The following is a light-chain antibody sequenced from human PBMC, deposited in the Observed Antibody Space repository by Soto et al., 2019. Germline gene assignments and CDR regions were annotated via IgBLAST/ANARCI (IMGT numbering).Light chain of an antibody. CDR3: QQRSNWPPIT. V-gene: IGKV3-11*01. J-gene: IGKJ5*01. Sequence: EIGLKRSPGTLSLSQGERATLSCRASQSVSNNYLAWYQQKPGQAPRLLIYDASNRATGIPARFSGSGSGTDFTLTISSLEPEDFAVYYCQQRSNWPPITFGQG. CDR2: DAS. CDR1: QSVSNNY.